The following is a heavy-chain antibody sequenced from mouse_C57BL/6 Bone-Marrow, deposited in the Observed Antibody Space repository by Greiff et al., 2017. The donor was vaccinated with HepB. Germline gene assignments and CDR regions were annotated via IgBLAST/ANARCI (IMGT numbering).Heavy chain of an antibody. V-gene: IGHV1-26*01. J-gene: IGHJ1*03. D-gene: IGHD2-2*01. Sequence: VQLQQSGPELVKPGASVKISCKASGYTFTDYYMNWVKQSHGKSLEWIGDINPNNGGTSYNQKFKGKATLTVDKSSSTAYMELRSLTSEDSAVYYCARDGGYDDWGRGTTVTVSS. CDR3: ARDGGYDD. CDR2: INPNNGGT. CDR1: GYTFTDYY.